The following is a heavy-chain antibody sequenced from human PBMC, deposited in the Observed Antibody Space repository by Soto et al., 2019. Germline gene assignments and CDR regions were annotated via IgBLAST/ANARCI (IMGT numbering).Heavy chain of an antibody. CDR1: GFTFSNYA. CDR3: AKTDAYYTGYFDY. V-gene: IGHV3-23*01. CDR2: VSAGGGST. J-gene: IGHJ4*02. D-gene: IGHD1-26*01. Sequence: HPGGSLRLSCAGSGFTFSNYAMSWVHQAPGKGLEWVSGVSAGGGSTNYADSVKGRFTISRDNSKNTLYLQMNSLRADDTAVYYCAKTDAYYTGYFDYWGQGTLVTVSS.